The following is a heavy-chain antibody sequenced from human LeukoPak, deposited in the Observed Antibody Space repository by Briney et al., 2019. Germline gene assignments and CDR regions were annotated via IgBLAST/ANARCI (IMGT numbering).Heavy chain of an antibody. CDR3: ASGPYYYDSSGYSDY. Sequence: KPSETLSLTCTVSGGSISSGDYYWSWIRQPPGKGLEWIGYIYYSGSTYYNPSLKSRVTISVDTFKNQFSLKLSSVTAVDTAVYYCASGPYYYDSSGYSDYWGQGTLVTVSS. J-gene: IGHJ4*02. CDR2: IYYSGST. D-gene: IGHD3-22*01. V-gene: IGHV4-30-4*01. CDR1: GGSISSGDYY.